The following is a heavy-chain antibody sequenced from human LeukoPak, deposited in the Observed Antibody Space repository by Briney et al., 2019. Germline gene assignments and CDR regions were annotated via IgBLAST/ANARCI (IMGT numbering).Heavy chain of an antibody. D-gene: IGHD2-8*01. CDR3: AREGYLYLFDY. J-gene: IGHJ4*02. V-gene: IGHV3-23*01. CDR1: GFTFSAYG. CDR2: ISSGGGST. Sequence: GTLRLSCAASGFTFSAYGMSWVRQAPGKGLEWVSAISSGGGSTYYADSVKGRFTISRDNSKNTLYLQMNSLRAEDTAVYYCAREGYLYLFDYWGQGTLVTVSS.